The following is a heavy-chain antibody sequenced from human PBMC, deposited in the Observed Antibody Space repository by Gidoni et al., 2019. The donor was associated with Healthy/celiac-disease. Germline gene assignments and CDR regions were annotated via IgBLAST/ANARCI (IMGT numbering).Heavy chain of an antibody. J-gene: IGHJ6*02. Sequence: QLQLQESGPGLVKPPETLSPTCTASVGSISSSSYYWGWIRQPPGKGLEWIGSIYYSGSTYYNPSLKSRVTISVDTSKNQFSLKLSSVTAADTAVYYCARQQYQLRYYYYGMDVWGQGTTVTVSS. D-gene: IGHD2-2*01. CDR1: VGSISSSSYY. CDR3: ARQQYQLRYYYYGMDV. V-gene: IGHV4-39*01. CDR2: IYYSGST.